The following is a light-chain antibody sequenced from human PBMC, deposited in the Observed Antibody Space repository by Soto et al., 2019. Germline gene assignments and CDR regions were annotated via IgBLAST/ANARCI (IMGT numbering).Light chain of an antibody. J-gene: IGKJ1*01. CDR1: QSVAISQ. CDR2: GAS. CDR3: QQFATSPRT. V-gene: IGKV3-20*01. Sequence: EIVLTQSPFTLSFSPVERSTLFFMASQSVAISQLAWYQQKPGQAPRLLIGASRRATGIPDRFSASGSGTDFTLTISRLEPEDFAVYYCQQFATSPRTFGRGTKVDIK.